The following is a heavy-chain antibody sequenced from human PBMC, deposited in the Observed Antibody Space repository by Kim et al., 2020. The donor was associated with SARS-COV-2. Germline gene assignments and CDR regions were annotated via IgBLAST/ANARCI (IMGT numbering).Heavy chain of an antibody. CDR2: T. J-gene: IGHJ5*02. CDR3: ARVPGKEWFDP. V-gene: IGHV1-18*01. Sequence: TNKAQRLQGRITMTTGTSTSTAYMGLRSLRSDDTAVYYCARVPGKEWFDPWGQGTLVTVSS.